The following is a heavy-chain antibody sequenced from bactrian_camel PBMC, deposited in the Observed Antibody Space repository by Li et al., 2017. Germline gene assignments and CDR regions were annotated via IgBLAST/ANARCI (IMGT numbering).Heavy chain of an antibody. J-gene: IGHJ6*01. CDR2: IYIGGGVP. CDR1: GSGYNSYC. Sequence: QLVESGGGSVQAGGSLGLSCATSGGSGYNSYCMAWFRQAPGGKEREAVAQIYIGGGVPYYANSVKGRFTISHDSAKDTVYLHMNDLKPEDTATYYCVGARNLYSRLDYLREDGYWGPGTQVTVS. V-gene: IGHV3S25*01. CDR3: VGARNLYSRLDYLREDGY. D-gene: IGHD1*01.